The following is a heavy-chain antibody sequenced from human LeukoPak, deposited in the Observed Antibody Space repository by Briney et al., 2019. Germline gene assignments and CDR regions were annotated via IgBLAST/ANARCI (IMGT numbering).Heavy chain of an antibody. D-gene: IGHD1-26*01. V-gene: IGHV3-15*01. CDR1: GFTFAR. CDR2: IKSKTGGGTT. J-gene: IGHJ4*02. Sequence: GGSLSLSCSASGFTFARMNWVRHAPGKGLERDSRIKSKTGGGTTDFAALVKGRFTISRDDSKNTVYLQMSGLKNEDTAVYYCTTGTGGFTFGYWGQGTLVTVSS. CDR3: TTGTGGFTFGY.